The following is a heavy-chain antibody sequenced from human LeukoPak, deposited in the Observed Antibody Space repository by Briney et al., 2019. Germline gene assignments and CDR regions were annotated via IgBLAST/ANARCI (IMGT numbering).Heavy chain of an antibody. Sequence: SETLSLTCTVSGGSISSYYWSWIRQPPGKGLEWIGYIYYSGSTNYDPSLKSRVTISVDTSKNQFSLKLSSVTAADTAVYYCARHARELERRSGAFDYWGQGTLVTVSS. V-gene: IGHV4-59*08. CDR1: GGSISSYY. D-gene: IGHD1-1*01. CDR3: ARHARELERRSGAFDY. J-gene: IGHJ4*02. CDR2: IYYSGST.